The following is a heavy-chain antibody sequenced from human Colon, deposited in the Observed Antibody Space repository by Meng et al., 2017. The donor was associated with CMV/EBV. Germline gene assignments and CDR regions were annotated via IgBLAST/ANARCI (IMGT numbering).Heavy chain of an antibody. V-gene: IGHV3-13*01. Sequence: GESLKISCAASGFTLSYYDMHWVRQAPGKGLEWVSGIRTTGDTHYAPSVKGRFTISRDNSKNTLYLQMNSLRAEDTAVYYCAKGSGSYSAFDIWGQGTMVTVSS. CDR1: GFTLSYYD. J-gene: IGHJ3*02. CDR2: IRTTGDT. CDR3: AKGSGSYSAFDI. D-gene: IGHD1-26*01.